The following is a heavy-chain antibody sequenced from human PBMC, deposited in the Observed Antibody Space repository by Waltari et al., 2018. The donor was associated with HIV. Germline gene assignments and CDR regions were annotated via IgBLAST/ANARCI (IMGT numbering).Heavy chain of an antibody. D-gene: IGHD3-22*01. Sequence: EVQLVESGGGLVKPGGSLRLSCAASGFTFSSYSMNWVRQAPGKGLEWVSSISSSSIYIYYADAVKGRFTITRDNAKNSLYLQMNSLRAEDTAVYYCARDWFSGPTYYYDSSYYFDYWGQGTLVTVSS. V-gene: IGHV3-21*01. CDR1: GFTFSSYS. J-gene: IGHJ4*02. CDR2: ISSSSIYI. CDR3: ARDWFSGPTYYYDSSYYFDY.